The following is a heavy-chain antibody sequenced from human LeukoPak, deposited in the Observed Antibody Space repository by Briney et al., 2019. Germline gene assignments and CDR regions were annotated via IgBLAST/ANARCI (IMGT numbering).Heavy chain of an antibody. CDR1: GFTFSSYG. D-gene: IGHD6-19*01. CDR2: IWYDGSNK. J-gene: IGHJ4*02. Sequence: GRSLRLSCAASGFTFSSYGMHWVRQAPGKGLEWVAVIWYDGSNKYYADSVKGRFTISRDNSKNTLYLQMNSLRAEDTAVYYCARASKAVAEDYWGQGTLVTVSS. V-gene: IGHV3-33*01. CDR3: ARASKAVAEDY.